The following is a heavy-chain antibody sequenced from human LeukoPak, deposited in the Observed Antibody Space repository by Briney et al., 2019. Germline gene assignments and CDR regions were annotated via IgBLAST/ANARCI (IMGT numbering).Heavy chain of an antibody. D-gene: IGHD3-22*01. CDR1: GGSISSGGYS. CDR3: ARASITMIVVVPLGFDY. CDR2: IYYSGST. V-gene: IGHV4-30-2*03. J-gene: IGHJ4*02. Sequence: PSETLSLTCAVSGGSISSGGYSWSWIRQPPGKGLEWIGSIYYSGSTYYNPSLKSRVTISVDTSKNQFSLKLSSVTAADTAVYYCARASITMIVVVPLGFDYWGQGTLVTVSS.